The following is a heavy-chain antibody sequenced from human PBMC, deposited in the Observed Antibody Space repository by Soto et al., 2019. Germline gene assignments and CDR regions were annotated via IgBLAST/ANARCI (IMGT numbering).Heavy chain of an antibody. CDR3: ATGMYGDY. D-gene: IGHD2-8*01. CDR1: GYAFTTYG. J-gene: IGHJ4*02. CDR2: ISAHNGNT. V-gene: IGHV1-18*01. Sequence: QVHLVQSGAEVKKPGASVKVSCKGSGYAFTTYGITWVRQAPGQGLEWMGWISAHNGNTNYAQKLQGRVTVNRDTSTSTAYMDLRSLTSDDTAVYYCATGMYGDYWGQGALVTVSS.